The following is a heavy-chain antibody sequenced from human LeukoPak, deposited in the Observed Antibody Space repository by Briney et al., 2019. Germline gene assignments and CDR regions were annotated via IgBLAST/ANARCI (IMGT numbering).Heavy chain of an antibody. Sequence: ASVKVSCKASGYTFTGYYMHWVRQAPGQGLEWMGWINPNSGGTNYAQKFQGRVTMNRDTSISTAYMELSRLRSDDTAVYYCAREIIAVAGAFDPWGQGTLVTVSS. CDR1: GYTFTGYY. CDR3: AREIIAVAGAFDP. J-gene: IGHJ5*02. D-gene: IGHD6-19*01. CDR2: INPNSGGT. V-gene: IGHV1-2*02.